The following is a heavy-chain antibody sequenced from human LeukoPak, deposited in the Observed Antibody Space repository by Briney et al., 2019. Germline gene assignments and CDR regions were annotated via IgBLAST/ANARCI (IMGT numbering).Heavy chain of an antibody. CDR1: EFSVGSNY. J-gene: IGHJ3*02. CDR2: IYSGGST. D-gene: IGHD3-9*01. V-gene: IGHV3-66*01. CDR3: ARDWYDNSDAFDI. Sequence: TGGSLRLSCAASEFSVGSNYMTWVRQAPGKGLEWVSLIYSGGSTYYADSVKGRFTISRDNAKNSLYLQMNSLRAEDTAVYYCARDWYDNSDAFDIWGQGTMVTVSS.